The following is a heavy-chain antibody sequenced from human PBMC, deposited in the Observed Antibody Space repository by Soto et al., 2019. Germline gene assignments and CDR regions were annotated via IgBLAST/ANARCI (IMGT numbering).Heavy chain of an antibody. D-gene: IGHD3-9*01. CDR3: ARALSYHDVLTGRGWVFYFDY. V-gene: IGHV4-59*01. Sequence: QVRLQESGPGLVKPSETLSLTCTVSGGSISSYYWSWIRQPPGRGLEWIGDIYYSGNTNYNPSLKSLVTISVDTSRSQFSLELKSVTAADTAVYYCARALSYHDVLTGRGWVFYFDYWGQGALVIVSS. CDR1: GGSISSYY. CDR2: IYYSGNT. J-gene: IGHJ4*02.